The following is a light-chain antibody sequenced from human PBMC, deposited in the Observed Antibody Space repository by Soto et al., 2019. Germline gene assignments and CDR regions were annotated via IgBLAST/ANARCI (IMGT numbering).Light chain of an antibody. Sequence: EIVMTQSPDTFSVSPGETATLSCRASESVDGNLAWFQQKPGQPPRLLIYSASRRATGIPARFSGSGSGTEFTLTISNVQSEDFAVYYCQQYNTWLTFGQGTKVDMK. V-gene: IGKV3-15*01. CDR1: ESVDGN. J-gene: IGKJ1*01. CDR2: SAS. CDR3: QQYNTWLT.